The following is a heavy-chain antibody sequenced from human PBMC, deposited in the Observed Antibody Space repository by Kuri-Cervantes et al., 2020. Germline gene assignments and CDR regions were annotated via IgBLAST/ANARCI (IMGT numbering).Heavy chain of an antibody. CDR2: IYYSGST. Sequence: SCTVSGGSISSGGYYWSWIRQHPGKGLEWIGYIYYSGSTYYNPSLKSRVTISVDTSKKQFSLKLSSVTAADTAVYYCARDGVPHYYDSSGPPTYWGQGTLVTVSS. CDR3: ARDGVPHYYDSSGPPTY. CDR1: GGSISSGGYY. J-gene: IGHJ4*02. D-gene: IGHD3-22*01. V-gene: IGHV4-31*02.